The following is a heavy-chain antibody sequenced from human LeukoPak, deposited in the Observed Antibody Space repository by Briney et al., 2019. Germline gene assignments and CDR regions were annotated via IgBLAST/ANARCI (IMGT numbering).Heavy chain of an antibody. V-gene: IGHV4-34*01. CDR1: GXSFSGYY. CDR2: INHSGST. Sequence: SETLSLTCAVYGXSFSGYYWSWIRQPPGKGLEWIEEINHSGSTNYNPSLKSRVTISVDTSKNQFSLKLSSVTAADTAVYYCASPKGVREHYYYYGMDVWGQGTTVTVSS. CDR3: ASPKGVREHYYYYGMDV. J-gene: IGHJ6*02. D-gene: IGHD3-10*01.